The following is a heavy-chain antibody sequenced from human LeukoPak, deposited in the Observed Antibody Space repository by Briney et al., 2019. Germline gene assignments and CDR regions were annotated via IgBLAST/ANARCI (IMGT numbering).Heavy chain of an antibody. D-gene: IGHD3-3*01. CDR3: AREAITIFGVVRTQTTYGPHRFDP. CDR1: GFTFSSYS. CDR2: ISSSSSYI. V-gene: IGHV3-21*01. J-gene: IGHJ5*02. Sequence: GGSLRLSCAASGFTFSSYSMNWVRQAPGKGLEWVSSISSSSSYIYYADSVKGRFTISRDNAKNSLYLQMNSLRAEDTAVYYCAREAITIFGVVRTQTTYGPHRFDPWGQGTLVTVSS.